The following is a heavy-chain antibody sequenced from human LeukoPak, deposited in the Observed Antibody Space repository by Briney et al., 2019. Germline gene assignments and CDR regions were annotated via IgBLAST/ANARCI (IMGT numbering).Heavy chain of an antibody. CDR3: ATSATYYYDSTGYTDLDN. J-gene: IGHJ4*02. Sequence: SVTVSCKSSLDTFIKYSITWVRQAPGQGLEWMGRIIPMLGTINHAQKLQDRVTITSDTPTSTAYMELSRLRSEDTAVYYCATSATYYYDSTGYTDLDNWGQGILVTVSS. V-gene: IGHV1-69*08. CDR1: LDTFIKYS. D-gene: IGHD3-22*01. CDR2: IIPMLGTI.